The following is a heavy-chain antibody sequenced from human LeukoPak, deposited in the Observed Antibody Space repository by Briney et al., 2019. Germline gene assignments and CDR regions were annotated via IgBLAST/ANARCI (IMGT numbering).Heavy chain of an antibody. CDR1: GGSISSYY. V-gene: IGHV4-59*01. D-gene: IGHD2-2*02. CDR3: ARATQDIVVVPAAIVYYYYYMDV. Sequence: SETLSLTCTVSGGSISSYYWSWIRQPPGKGLEWIGYIYCSGSTNYNPSLKSRVTISVDTSKNQFSLKLSSVTAADTAVYYCARATQDIVVVPAAIVYYYYYMDVWGKGTTVTVSS. CDR2: IYCSGST. J-gene: IGHJ6*03.